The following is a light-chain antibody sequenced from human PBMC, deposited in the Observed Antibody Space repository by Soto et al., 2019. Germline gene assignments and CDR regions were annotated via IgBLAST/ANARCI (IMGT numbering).Light chain of an antibody. Sequence: QSALTQPRSVSGSPGQSVTISCTGTSSDVGGYNYVSWYQQHPGTAPKLVIYDVSKRPSGVPDRFSGSRSGYTASLAISGLQADDEADYFCCSYAGSYTLLFGGGTKLTVL. CDR1: SSDVGGYNY. CDR2: DVS. V-gene: IGLV2-11*01. J-gene: IGLJ2*01. CDR3: CSYAGSYTLL.